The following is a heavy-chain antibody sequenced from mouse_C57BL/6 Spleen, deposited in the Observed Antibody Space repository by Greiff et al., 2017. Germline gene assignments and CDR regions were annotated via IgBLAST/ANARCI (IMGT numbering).Heavy chain of an antibody. J-gene: IGHJ3*01. CDR1: GYTFTSYW. Sequence: QVHVKQPGAELVRPGSSVKLSCKASGYTFTSYWMHWVKQRPIQGLEWIGNIDPSDSETHYNQKFKDKATLTVDKSSSTAYMQLSSLTSEDSAVYYCARSHYYDYLFAYWGQGTLVTVSA. CDR3: ARSHYYDYLFAY. V-gene: IGHV1-52*01. D-gene: IGHD2-4*01. CDR2: IDPSDSET.